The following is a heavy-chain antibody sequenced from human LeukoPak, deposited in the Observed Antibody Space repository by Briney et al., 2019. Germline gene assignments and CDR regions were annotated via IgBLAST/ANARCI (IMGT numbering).Heavy chain of an antibody. CDR3: ARRVLRDGYNSVYFDY. D-gene: IGHD5-24*01. J-gene: IGHJ4*02. CDR1: GNSFTSYC. CDR2: IYPGYSDT. Sequence: GESLKISCKGSGNSFTSYCIDWVRQVPGKGLEWGGSIYPGYSDTIYSTFFEGQVTISADKSISTAYLQWSSLRASDTAMYYCARRVLRDGYNSVYFDYWGQGTLVTVSS. V-gene: IGHV5-51*01.